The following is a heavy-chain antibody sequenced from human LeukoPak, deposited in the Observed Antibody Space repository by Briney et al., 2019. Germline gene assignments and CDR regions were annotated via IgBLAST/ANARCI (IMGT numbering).Heavy chain of an antibody. CDR2: IYTSGST. CDR1: GGSISSYY. D-gene: IGHD3-22*01. J-gene: IGHJ4*02. CDR3: ARGIVDYYDSSGYYDY. Sequence: SETLSLTCTVSGGSISSYYWSWIRQPAGKGLEWIGRIYTSGSTNYNPSLKSRVTMSVDTSKKQFSLKLSSVTAADTAVYYCARGIVDYYDSSGYYDYWGQGTLVTVSS. V-gene: IGHV4-4*07.